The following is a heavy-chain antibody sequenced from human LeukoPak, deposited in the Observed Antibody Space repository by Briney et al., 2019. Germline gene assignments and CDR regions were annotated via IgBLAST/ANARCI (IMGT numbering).Heavy chain of an antibody. Sequence: SETLSLTCTVSGGSISSYYWSWIRQSPGKGLGWIGYIYYSGSTNYNPSLKSRVTISVDTSKNQFSLKLSSVTAADTAVYYCARGIAAAGTFSAYYYYYGMDVWGQGTTVTVSS. V-gene: IGHV4-59*01. CDR1: GGSISSYY. CDR2: IYYSGST. J-gene: IGHJ6*02. CDR3: ARGIAAAGTFSAYYYYYGMDV. D-gene: IGHD6-13*01.